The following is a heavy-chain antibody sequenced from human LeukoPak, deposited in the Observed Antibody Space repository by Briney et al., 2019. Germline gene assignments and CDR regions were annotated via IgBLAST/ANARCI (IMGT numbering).Heavy chain of an antibody. V-gene: IGHV3-9*01. Sequence: GGSLRLSCAASGFTFSSYWMNWARQAPGGGLEWVSSINWNSATIAYADSVKGRFTISRDNAKNSLSLQMNSLRPDDTAFYYCAKATYSTSPGYFFDYWGQGTLVTVSS. J-gene: IGHJ4*02. CDR3: AKATYSTSPGYFFDY. CDR2: INWNSATI. CDR1: GFTFSSYW. D-gene: IGHD2-2*01.